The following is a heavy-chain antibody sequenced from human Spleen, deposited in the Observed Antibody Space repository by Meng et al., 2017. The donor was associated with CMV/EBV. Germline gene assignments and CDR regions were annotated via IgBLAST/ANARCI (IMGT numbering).Heavy chain of an antibody. J-gene: IGHJ4*02. Sequence: ASVKVSCKASGYTFTGYYMHWVRQAPGQGLEWMGWINPNSGGTNSAPKFQGRVTMTRDTSISTAYMDLSGLIFDDTAVYYCARDRERISMVRGVTTDYWGQGTLVTVSS. V-gene: IGHV1-2*02. CDR2: INPNSGGT. CDR1: GYTFTGYY. D-gene: IGHD3-10*01. CDR3: ARDRERISMVRGVTTDY.